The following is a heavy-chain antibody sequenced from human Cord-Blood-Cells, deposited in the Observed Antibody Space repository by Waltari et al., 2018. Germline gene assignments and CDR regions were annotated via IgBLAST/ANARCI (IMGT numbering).Heavy chain of an antibody. CDR2: NIPIFGTA. CDR3: AREGPGGDFDY. D-gene: IGHD3-16*01. J-gene: IGHJ4*02. V-gene: IGHV1-69*01. Sequence: GQSGAAVKKPGSSVKLSCKASGGTFSSYAISWVRQAPGQGLEWMGGNIPIFGTANYAQKFQGRVTITADESTSTAYMELSSLRSEDTAVYYCAREGPGGDFDYWGQGTLVTVSS. CDR1: GGTFSSYA.